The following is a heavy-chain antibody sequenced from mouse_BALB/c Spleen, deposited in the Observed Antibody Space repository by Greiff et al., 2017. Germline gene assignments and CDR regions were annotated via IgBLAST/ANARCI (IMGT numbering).Heavy chain of an antibody. J-gene: IGHJ4*01. CDR1: GYTFTDYA. CDR2: ISTYNGNT. CDR3: ARRGDSITTVVAYYAMDY. V-gene: IGHV1-67*01. Sequence: VKLQQSGPEVVRPGVSVKISCKGSGYTFTDYAMHWVKQSHAKSLEWIGVISTYNGNTNYNQKFKGKATMTVDKSSSTAYMELARLTSEDSAIYYCARRGDSITTVVAYYAMDYWGQGTSVTVSS. D-gene: IGHD1-1*01.